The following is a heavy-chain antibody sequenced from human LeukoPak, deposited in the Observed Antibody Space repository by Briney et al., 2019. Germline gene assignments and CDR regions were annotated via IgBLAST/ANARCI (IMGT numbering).Heavy chain of an antibody. V-gene: IGHV3-30-3*01. J-gene: IGHJ3*02. CDR2: ISYDGSNK. D-gene: IGHD2-2*02. CDR1: GFTFSSYA. Sequence: GRSLRLSCAASGFTFSSYAMHWVRQAPGKGLEWVAVISYDGSNKYYADSVKGRFTISRDNSKNTLYLQMNSLRAEDTAVYYCAPMTYTAFDIWGQGTMVTVSS. CDR3: APMTYTAFDI.